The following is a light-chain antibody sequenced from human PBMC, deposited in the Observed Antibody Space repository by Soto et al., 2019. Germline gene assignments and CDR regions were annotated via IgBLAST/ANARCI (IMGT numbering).Light chain of an antibody. CDR2: DAS. V-gene: IGKV3-11*01. CDR1: QSVSSY. J-gene: IGKJ4*01. CDR3: QQRSNWPPVT. Sequence: EIVLSQSPATLSLSPVERATLSCSASQSVSSYLAWYQQKPGQAPRLLIYDASNRATGIPARFSGSGSGTDFTLTISSLEPEDFAIYYCQQRSNWPPVTFGGGTKVDIK.